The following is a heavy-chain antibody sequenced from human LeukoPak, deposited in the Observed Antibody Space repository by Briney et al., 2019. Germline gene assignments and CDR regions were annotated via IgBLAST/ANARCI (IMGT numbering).Heavy chain of an antibody. J-gene: IGHJ4*02. D-gene: IGHD3-16*01. Sequence: ASVKVSCKASGYTFTRFGISWVRQAPGQGLEWMGWISANNGNTNYAQKFQGRVTMTTDTSTSTAYMELRSLRFDDTAVYYCARDGGGGRGDYWGQGTLVTVSS. CDR3: ARDGGGGRGDY. V-gene: IGHV1-18*01. CDR1: GYTFTRFG. CDR2: ISANNGNT.